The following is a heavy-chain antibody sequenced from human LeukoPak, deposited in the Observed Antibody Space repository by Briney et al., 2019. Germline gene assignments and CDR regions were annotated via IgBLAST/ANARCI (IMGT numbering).Heavy chain of an antibody. Sequence: ASVKVPCKASGYTFTSYDINWVRQATGQGLEWMGWMNPNSGNTGYAQKFQGRVTMTRNTSISTAYMELSSLRSEDTAVYYCARGPPPTYYYDSSGNQDYYYGMDVWGQGTTVTVSS. CDR1: GYTFTSYD. J-gene: IGHJ6*02. V-gene: IGHV1-8*01. CDR3: ARGPPPTYYYDSSGNQDYYYGMDV. D-gene: IGHD3-22*01. CDR2: MNPNSGNT.